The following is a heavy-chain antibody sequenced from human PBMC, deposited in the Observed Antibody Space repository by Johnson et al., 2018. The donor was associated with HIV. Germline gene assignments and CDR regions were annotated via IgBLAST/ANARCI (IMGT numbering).Heavy chain of an antibody. CDR1: GFTFSSYW. CDR2: INSDGGST. CDR3: ARAVYSSSSSCAFDI. V-gene: IGHV3-74*01. D-gene: IGHD6-6*01. Sequence: VQLVESGGGLVQPGGSLRLSCAASGFTFSSYWMHWVRQAPGRGLVWVSRINSDGGSTTYADSVKGRFTISSDNAKNTLYLQMNSRRAEDTAVYYCARAVYSSSSSCAFDIWGQGTMVTVSS. J-gene: IGHJ3*02.